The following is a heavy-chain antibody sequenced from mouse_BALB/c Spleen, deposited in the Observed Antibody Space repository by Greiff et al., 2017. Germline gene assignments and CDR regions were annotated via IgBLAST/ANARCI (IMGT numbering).Heavy chain of an antibody. CDR2: IYPSDSYT. CDR3: TRSEAFPHYYAMDY. V-gene: IGHV1-69*02. Sequence: QVQLQQPGAELVRPGASVKLSCKASGYTFTSYWINWVKQRPGQGLEWIGNIYPSDSYTNYNQKFKDKATLTVDKSSSTAYMQLSSPTSEDSAVYYCTRSEAFPHYYAMDYWGQGTSVTVSS. J-gene: IGHJ4*01. CDR1: GYTFTSYW.